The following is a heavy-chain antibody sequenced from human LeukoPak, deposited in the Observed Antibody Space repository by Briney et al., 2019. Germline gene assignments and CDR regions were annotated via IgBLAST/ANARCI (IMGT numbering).Heavy chain of an antibody. J-gene: IGHJ5*02. V-gene: IGHV1-24*01. CDR1: GYTLTELS. CDR2: FDPEDGET. CDR3: ATAFKSHNWFDP. Sequence: ASVKVSCKVSGYTLTELSMHWVRQAPGKGLEWMGGFDPEDGETIYAQKFQGRVTMTEDTSTDTAYMGLSSLRSEDTAVYYCATAFKSHNWFDPWGQGTLVTVSS.